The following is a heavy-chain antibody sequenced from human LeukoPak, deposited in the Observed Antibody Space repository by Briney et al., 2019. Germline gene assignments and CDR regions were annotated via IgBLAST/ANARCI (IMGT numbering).Heavy chain of an antibody. Sequence: PSETLSLTCTVSGGSISGYYWNWIRQPAGKGLGWIGRIYASGNTNYNPTLKSRVTVSVDTSKNQFSLKLNFVTAADTAVYYCARGYGSYAYWGQGTLVTVSS. CDR2: IYASGNT. CDR1: GGSISGYY. CDR3: ARGYGSYAY. V-gene: IGHV4-4*07. D-gene: IGHD2-8*01. J-gene: IGHJ4*02.